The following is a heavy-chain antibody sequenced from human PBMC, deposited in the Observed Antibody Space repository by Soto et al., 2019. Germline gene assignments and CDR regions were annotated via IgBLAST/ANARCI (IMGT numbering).Heavy chain of an antibody. D-gene: IGHD3-3*01. Sequence: ASVKVSCKASGYTFTSYGISWVRQAPGQGLEWMGWISAYNGNTNYAQKLQGRATMTTDTSTSTAYMELRSLRSDDTAVYYCARGVGYGVVIIENWFDPWGQGTLVTVPS. CDR3: ARGVGYGVVIIENWFDP. CDR2: ISAYNGNT. J-gene: IGHJ5*02. V-gene: IGHV1-18*01. CDR1: GYTFTSYG.